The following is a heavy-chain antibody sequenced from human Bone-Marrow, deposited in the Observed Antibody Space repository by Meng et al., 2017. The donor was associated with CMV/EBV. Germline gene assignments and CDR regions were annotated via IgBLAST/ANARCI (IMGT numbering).Heavy chain of an antibody. D-gene: IGHD3-16*01. V-gene: IGHV1-2*02. J-gene: IGHJ4*02. CDR3: ARVLGHFDH. Sequence: KVSCKASGYTFTGYYIHWVRQAPGQGPEWIGWINPNSGDTNYAQKFQGRVTMTGDTSITTAYMELSRLRSDDTAVYYCARVLGHFDHWGQGTLVTVSS. CDR2: INPNSGDT. CDR1: GYTFTGYY.